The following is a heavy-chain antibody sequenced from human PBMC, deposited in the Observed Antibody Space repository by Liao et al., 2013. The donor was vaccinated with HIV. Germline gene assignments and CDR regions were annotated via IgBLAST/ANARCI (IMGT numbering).Heavy chain of an antibody. CDR3: ARGSRGVDY. CDR2: IYSGGST. CDR1: GASISSSGYS. V-gene: IGHV4-30-2*01. J-gene: IGHJ4*02. Sequence: QLQLQESGSGLVKPSQTLSLTCAVSGASISSSGYSWSWIRQPPGKGLEWIGDIYSGGSTYFNPSLKSRVTISVDRSKNQFSLKLNSVTAADTAVYYCARGSRGVDYWGQGTLVTVSS. D-gene: IGHD3-16*01.